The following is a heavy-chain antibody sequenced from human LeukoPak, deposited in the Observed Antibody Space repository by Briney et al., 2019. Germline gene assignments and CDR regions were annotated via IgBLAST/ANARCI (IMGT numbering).Heavy chain of an antibody. CDR2: IRGDGSRT. J-gene: IGHJ4*02. CDR3: TRDMSPAHY. V-gene: IGHV3-7*01. D-gene: IGHD3-10*02. CDR1: GFTFSSYW. Sequence: PGGSLRLSCVASGFTFSSYWMTWVRQAPGKGLEWVANIRGDGSRTYYVDSAKGRFTISRDNAKDSLYLQLNSLRADDTALYYCTRDMSPAHYWGQGTRVTVSS.